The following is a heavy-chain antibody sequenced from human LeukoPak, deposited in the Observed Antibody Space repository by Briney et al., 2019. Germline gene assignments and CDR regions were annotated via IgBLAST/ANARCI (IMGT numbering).Heavy chain of an antibody. V-gene: IGHV4-61*02. D-gene: IGHD1-7*01. CDR2: IYTSGST. CDR1: GGSISSGNYY. J-gene: IGHJ4*02. CDR3: ARGVEDWNYVAY. Sequence: PSETLSLTCTVSGGSISSGNYYWSWIRKPAGKGLEWIGRIYTSGSTNYNPSLKSRVTISVDTSKNQFSLKLSSVTAADTAVYYCARGVEDWNYVAYWGQGTLVTVSS.